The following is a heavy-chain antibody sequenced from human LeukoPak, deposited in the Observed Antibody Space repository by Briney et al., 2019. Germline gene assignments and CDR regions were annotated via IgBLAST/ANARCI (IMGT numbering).Heavy chain of an antibody. CDR2: ISSDSSST. CDR1: GFTFSRNW. J-gene: IGHJ4*02. Sequence: GGSLRQSCAASGFTFSRNWMHWVRQAPGKGLLWVSRISSDSSSTTYVDSVKGRFTISRDNARSTLYPQVDSLTAEDTAVYYCARDRGPYSRGEAGFDCWGQGTPVTVSA. D-gene: IGHD6-13*01. CDR3: ARDRGPYSRGEAGFDC. V-gene: IGHV3-74*01.